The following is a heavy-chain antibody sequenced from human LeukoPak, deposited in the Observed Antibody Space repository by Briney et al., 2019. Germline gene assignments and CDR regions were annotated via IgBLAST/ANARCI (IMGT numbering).Heavy chain of an antibody. CDR2: ISPNSGGT. J-gene: IGHJ3*02. CDR1: GYTFSDNH. D-gene: IGHD3-22*01. V-gene: IGHV1-2*02. CDR3: ARDIDYYDSNGPAGDAFDI. Sequence: ASVKVSCKASGYTFSDNHMYWTRQAPGQGLECMGWISPNSGGTNYAQKFQGRITMTGDTSISTGYMELSSLRSDDTAVYYCARDIDYYDSNGPAGDAFDIWGQGTMVTVSS.